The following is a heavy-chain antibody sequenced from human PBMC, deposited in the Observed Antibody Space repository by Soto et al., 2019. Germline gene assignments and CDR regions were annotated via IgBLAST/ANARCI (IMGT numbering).Heavy chain of an antibody. J-gene: IGHJ4*02. D-gene: IGHD3-10*01. CDR2: IVVGSGHT. Sequence: ASVKVSCKASGFTFSSSIVQWVRQARGQRLEWIGWIVVGSGHTNYEQKFQERVTITRDMSTSTAYMELSSLRSEDTAVYYCAREYYYGSGPWYWGQGTLVTVSS. CDR3: AREYYYGSGPWY. CDR1: GFTFSSSI. V-gene: IGHV1-58*01.